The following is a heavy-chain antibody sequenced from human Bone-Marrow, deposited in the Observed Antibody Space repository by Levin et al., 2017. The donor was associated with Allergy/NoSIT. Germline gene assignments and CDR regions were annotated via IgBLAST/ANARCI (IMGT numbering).Heavy chain of an antibody. CDR2: INHSGST. Sequence: SQTLSLTCAVYGGSFSGYYWSWIRQPPGKGLEWIGEINHSGSTNYNPSLKSRVTISVDTSKNQFSLKLSSVTAADTAVYYCARVRGLGYDILTGKSIHFDYWGQGTLVTVSS. J-gene: IGHJ4*02. D-gene: IGHD3-9*01. V-gene: IGHV4-34*01. CDR1: GGSFSGYY. CDR3: ARVRGLGYDILTGKSIHFDY.